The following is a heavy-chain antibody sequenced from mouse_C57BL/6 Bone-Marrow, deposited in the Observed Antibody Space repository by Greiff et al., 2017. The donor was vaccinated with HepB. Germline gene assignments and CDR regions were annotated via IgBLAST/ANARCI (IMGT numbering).Heavy chain of an antibody. D-gene: IGHD1-1*01. Sequence: VQLQQSGPELVKPGASVKISCKASGYSFTGYFLNWVKQSHGQSLEWIGRINPYNGDPFYNRKFKGKATLTVAKSSSTAHMELLSLTSEDSAVYSCGRSDNGALDYWGQGTSVTVSS. J-gene: IGHJ4*01. CDR2: INPYNGDP. V-gene: IGHV1-37*01. CDR3: GRSDNGALDY. CDR1: GYSFTGYF.